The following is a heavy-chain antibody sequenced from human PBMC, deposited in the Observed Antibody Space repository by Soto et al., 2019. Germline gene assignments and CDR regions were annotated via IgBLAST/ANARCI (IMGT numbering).Heavy chain of an antibody. D-gene: IGHD2-2*02. CDR2: IIPITDTA. J-gene: IGHJ5*02. Sequence: GASVKVSCKASGGTFSSETITCVRQAPGQGLEWMGGIIPITDTANYAQNFQGRVTITADESTSTVYMELSSLRSEDTAVYYCATLVPAPIKLFPRLGWFDPWGQGTLVTVSS. CDR1: GGTFSSET. CDR3: ATLVPAPIKLFPRLGWFDP. V-gene: IGHV1-69*13.